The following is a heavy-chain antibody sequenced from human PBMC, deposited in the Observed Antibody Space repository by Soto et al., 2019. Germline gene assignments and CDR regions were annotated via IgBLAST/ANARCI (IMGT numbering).Heavy chain of an antibody. CDR3: ARETTIFGVVILPHPVFDY. J-gene: IGHJ4*02. CDR2: ISSSGSTI. V-gene: IGHV3-48*03. Sequence: GALRLSCAASGFTFSSYEMNWVRQAPGKGLEWVSYISSSGSTIYYADSVKGRFTISRDNAKNSLYLQMNSLRAEDTAVYYCARETTIFGVVILPHPVFDYWGQGTLVTVSS. D-gene: IGHD3-3*01. CDR1: GFTFSSYE.